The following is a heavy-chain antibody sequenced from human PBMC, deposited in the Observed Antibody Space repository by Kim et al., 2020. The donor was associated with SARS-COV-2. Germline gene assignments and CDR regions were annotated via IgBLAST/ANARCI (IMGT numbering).Heavy chain of an antibody. D-gene: IGHD3-10*01. Sequence: ASVKVSCKVSGYTLTELSMHWVRQAPGKGLEWMGGFDPEDGETIYAQKFQGRVTMTEDTSTDTAYMELSSLRSEDTAVYYCATDLNGPMVRGVEFDYWGQGTLVTVSS. CDR2: FDPEDGET. CDR1: GYTLTELS. V-gene: IGHV1-24*01. CDR3: ATDLNGPMVRGVEFDY. J-gene: IGHJ4*02.